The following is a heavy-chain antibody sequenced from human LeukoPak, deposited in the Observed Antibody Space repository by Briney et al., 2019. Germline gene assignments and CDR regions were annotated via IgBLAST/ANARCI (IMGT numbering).Heavy chain of an antibody. V-gene: IGHV1-2*02. D-gene: IGHD6-19*01. CDR3: ARGPPPGYSSGWYFGY. Sequence: ASVKVSCKASGYTFTGYYMHWVRQAPGQGLEWMGWINPNSGGTNYAQKFQGRVTMTRDTSISTAYMELSRLRSDDTAVYYCARGPPPGYSSGWYFGYWGQGTLVTVSS. J-gene: IGHJ4*02. CDR1: GYTFTGYY. CDR2: INPNSGGT.